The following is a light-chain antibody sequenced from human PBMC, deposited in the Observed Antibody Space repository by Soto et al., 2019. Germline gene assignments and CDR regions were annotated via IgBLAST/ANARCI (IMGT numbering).Light chain of an antibody. CDR1: SSDFGIYNS. CDR3: SSYTSSSSYV. CDR2: DVT. V-gene: IGLV2-14*01. J-gene: IGLJ1*01. Sequence: QSALTQPASVSGSPGQSIALLCTGTSSDFGIYNSVSWYQQHPGKAPKLMIHDVTNRPSGVSDRLSGSKSGNTASLTISGLQAEDEADYYCSSYTSSSSYVFGTVTKVPV.